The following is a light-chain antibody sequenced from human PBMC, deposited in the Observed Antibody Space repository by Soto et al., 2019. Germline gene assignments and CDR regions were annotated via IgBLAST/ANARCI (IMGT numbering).Light chain of an antibody. J-gene: IGKJ5*01. Sequence: DILMTQSPSSVSASVGDRVTITCQASQDSSNNLNWYQQKPGKAPKLLIYDASNLERGVPSRFSGSGSGTDFTFTISSLQAEDIATYYCQQYENLPITFGQGTRLEIK. CDR2: DAS. CDR3: QQYENLPIT. CDR1: QDSSNN. V-gene: IGKV1-33*01.